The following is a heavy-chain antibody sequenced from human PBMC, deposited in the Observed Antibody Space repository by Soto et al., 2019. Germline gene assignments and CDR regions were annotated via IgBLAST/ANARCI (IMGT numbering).Heavy chain of an antibody. J-gene: IGHJ2*01. D-gene: IGHD1-26*01. CDR1: GFTFSSYS. CDR3: ARDPGALGWYFDL. CDR2: ISSSSSTI. V-gene: IGHV3-48*02. Sequence: GGSLRLSCAASGFTFSSYSMHWVRQAPGKGLEWVSYISSSSSTIDYADSVKGRFTISRDNAKNSLHLQMNSLRDEDTAVYYCARDPGALGWYFDLWGRGPPVTV.